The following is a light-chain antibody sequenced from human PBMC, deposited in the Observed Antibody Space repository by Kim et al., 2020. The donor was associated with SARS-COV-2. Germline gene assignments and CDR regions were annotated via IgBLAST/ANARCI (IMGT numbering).Light chain of an antibody. J-gene: IGLJ3*02. CDR1: NSEDDGYNY. V-gene: IGLV2-14*03. Sequence: GQSITVSCAVANSEDDGYNYVSWYQQLPTKPPSPMIYDVTKWPSGVSNRFSGSKSGNTASLTISMLQAEDEADYYCSSYTRSKTWVFGGGTQLAVL. CDR3: SSYTRSKTWV. CDR2: DVT.